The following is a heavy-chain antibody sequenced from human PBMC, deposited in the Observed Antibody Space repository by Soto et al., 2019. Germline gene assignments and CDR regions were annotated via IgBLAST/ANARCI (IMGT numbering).Heavy chain of an antibody. D-gene: IGHD1-26*01. CDR3: STQEVGGSYVYTFDP. CDR2: IYYSGST. V-gene: IGHV4-39*01. CDR1: GGSITSSSYY. J-gene: IGHJ5*02. Sequence: QLHLRESGPGLVKPSENLSLTCTVSGGSITSSSYYWGWIRQPPGKGLEWIGSIYYSGSTYYNPSLKRRVTISVDTSKNQFSLKLSSVTAADTAVYYCSTQEVGGSYVYTFDPWGQGTLVTVSS.